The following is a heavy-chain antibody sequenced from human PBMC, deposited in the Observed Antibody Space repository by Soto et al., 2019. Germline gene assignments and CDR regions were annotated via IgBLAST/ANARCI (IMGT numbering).Heavy chain of an antibody. CDR1: GGTFSSYT. D-gene: IGHD3-16*02. Sequence: QVQLVQSGAEVKKPGSSVKVSCKASGGTFSSYTISWVRQAPGQGLEWMGRIIPILGIANYAQKFQGRVTVTXXKXTXXAYMELSSLRSEDTAVYYCARVGDYVWGSYRPDDYWGQGTLVTVSS. CDR3: ARVGDYVWGSYRPDDY. CDR2: IIPILGIA. J-gene: IGHJ4*02. V-gene: IGHV1-69*02.